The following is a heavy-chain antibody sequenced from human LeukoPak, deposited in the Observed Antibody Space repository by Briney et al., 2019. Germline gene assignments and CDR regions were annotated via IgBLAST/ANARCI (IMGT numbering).Heavy chain of an antibody. V-gene: IGHV3-30*02. D-gene: IGHD3-10*01. J-gene: IGHJ4*02. CDR3: RGSGSYYNVWNY. Sequence: GGSLRLSCAASGFTFSSYGMHWVRQAPGKGLEWVAFIRYDGSNKYYADSVKGRFTISRDNSKNTLYLQMNSLRAEDTAVYYCRGSGSYYNVWNYWGQGTLVTVSS. CDR2: IRYDGSNK. CDR1: GFTFSSYG.